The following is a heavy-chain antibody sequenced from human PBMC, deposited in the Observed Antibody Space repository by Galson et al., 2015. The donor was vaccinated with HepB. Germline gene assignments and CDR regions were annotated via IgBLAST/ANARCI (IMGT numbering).Heavy chain of an antibody. V-gene: IGHV2-5*02. J-gene: IGHJ4*02. Sequence: PALVKPTQTLTLTCTFSGFSLSTSGVGVGWIRQPPGKALEWLALIYWDDDKRYSPSLKSRLTITKDTSKNQVVLTVTNVDPVDTSTYYCAHRLAYNGAWNFDSFDFWGQGTLVTVSS. D-gene: IGHD1-7*01. CDR2: IYWDDDK. CDR3: AHRLAYNGAWNFDSFDF. CDR1: GFSLSTSGVG.